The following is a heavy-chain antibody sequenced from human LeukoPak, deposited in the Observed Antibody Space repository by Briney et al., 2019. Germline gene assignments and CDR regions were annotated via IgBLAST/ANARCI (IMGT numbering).Heavy chain of an antibody. CDR2: ISSSGSTI. Sequence: GGSLRLSCAATGFTFSDYYMSWIRQAPGKGLEWVSYISSSGSTIYYADSVKGRFTISRDNAKNSLYLQMNSLRAEDTAVYYCARDSYGSRYYFDYWGQGTLVTVSS. J-gene: IGHJ4*02. CDR3: ARDSYGSRYYFDY. D-gene: IGHD5-18*01. CDR1: GFTFSDYY. V-gene: IGHV3-11*01.